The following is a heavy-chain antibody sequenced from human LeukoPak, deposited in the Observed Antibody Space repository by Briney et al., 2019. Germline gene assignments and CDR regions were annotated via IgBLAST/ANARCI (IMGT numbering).Heavy chain of an antibody. CDR3: ARGYSSSWYHFDY. V-gene: IGHV3-21*01. CDR2: ISSSSNYI. Sequence: GSLRLSCAASGFTFSSYSMNWVRQAPGKGLEWVSSISSSSNYIYYADSVKGRFTISRDNAKNSLYLQMNSLRAEDTAVYYCARGYSSSWYHFDYWGQGTLVTVSS. CDR1: GFTFSSYS. J-gene: IGHJ4*02. D-gene: IGHD6-13*01.